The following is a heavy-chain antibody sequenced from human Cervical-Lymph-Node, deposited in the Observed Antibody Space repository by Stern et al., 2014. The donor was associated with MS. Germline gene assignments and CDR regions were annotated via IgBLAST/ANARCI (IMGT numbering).Heavy chain of an antibody. J-gene: IGHJ4*02. CDR1: GYTFTGYD. Sequence: VQLLESGAEVKKPGASVKVSCKASGYTFTGYDMHWVRQAPGQGLEWMGRINPNIGGPNYAQKFQGRVTMTRDTSISTAYIEIRRLRSDDTAVYYCARVGTTGTTSLDYWGQGTLVTVSP. V-gene: IGHV1-2*06. CDR2: INPNIGGP. CDR3: ARVGTTGTTSLDY. D-gene: IGHD1-1*01.